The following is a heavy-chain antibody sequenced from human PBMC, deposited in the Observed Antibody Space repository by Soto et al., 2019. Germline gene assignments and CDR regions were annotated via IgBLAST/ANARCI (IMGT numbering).Heavy chain of an antibody. CDR1: GGSISSSSYY. V-gene: IGHV4-39*01. D-gene: IGHD3-3*01. Sequence: QLQLQESGPGLVKPSETLSLTCTVSGGSISSSSYYWGWIRQPPGKGLEWIGSIYYSGSTYYNPSLKSRVTISVDTSKHQFSLKLSSVTAADTAVYYCASSVSTYYDFWSGYPAYAFDIWGQGTMVTVSS. CDR3: ASSVSTYYDFWSGYPAYAFDI. J-gene: IGHJ3*02. CDR2: IYYSGST.